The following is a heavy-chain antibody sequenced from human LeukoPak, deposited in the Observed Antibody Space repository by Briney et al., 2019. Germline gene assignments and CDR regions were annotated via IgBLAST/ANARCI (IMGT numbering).Heavy chain of an antibody. Sequence: GGSLRLSYAASGFSITNHYMDWVRQAPGKGPEWVGRTRNKPNGYTTDYGTSVRGRFIVSRDDSENSLYLQMNGLKTEDTAVYYCVNVRHGDYFDYWGQGTLVTVSS. V-gene: IGHV3-72*01. CDR2: TRNKPNGYTT. CDR3: VNVRHGDYFDY. D-gene: IGHD4-17*01. CDR1: GFSITNHY. J-gene: IGHJ4*02.